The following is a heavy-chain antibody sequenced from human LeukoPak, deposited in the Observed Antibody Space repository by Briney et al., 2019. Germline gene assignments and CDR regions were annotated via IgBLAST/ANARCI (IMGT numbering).Heavy chain of an antibody. CDR2: IYTIGRT. CDR1: GGSISSYY. J-gene: IGHJ6*03. Sequence: PSETLSLTCTVSGGSISSYYWIWIRQPAGRGLEWIGRIYTIGRTNYNPPLHSRVTISVDKSKHKFSPTLSSPPAADTAVYYSARANSGSYTPYYYHNMDVWGKGTTVTVSS. D-gene: IGHD1-26*01. V-gene: IGHV4-4*07. CDR3: ARANSGSYTPYYYHNMDV.